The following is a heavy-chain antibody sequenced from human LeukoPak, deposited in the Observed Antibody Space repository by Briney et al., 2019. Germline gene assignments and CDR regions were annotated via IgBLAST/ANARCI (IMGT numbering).Heavy chain of an antibody. V-gene: IGHV3-21*01. D-gene: IGHD3-10*01. CDR1: GFTFSSYE. Sequence: PGGSLRLSCAAPGFTFSSYEMNWVRQAPGKGLEWVSSISSSSSYIYYADSVKGRFTISRDNAKNSLYLQMNSLRAEDTAVYYCARGHSGSSVDYWGQGTLVTVSS. J-gene: IGHJ4*02. CDR2: ISSSSSYI. CDR3: ARGHSGSSVDY.